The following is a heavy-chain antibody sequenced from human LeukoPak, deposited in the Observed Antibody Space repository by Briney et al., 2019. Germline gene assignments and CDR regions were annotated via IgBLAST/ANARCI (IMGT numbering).Heavy chain of an antibody. CDR3: AREYYYDSSGYYFDY. V-gene: IGHV3-53*01. D-gene: IGHD3-22*01. Sequence: TGGSLRLSCAASGFTFSSYAMSWVRQAPGKGLEWVSVIYSGGSTYYADSVKGRFTISRDNSKNTLYLQMNSLRAEDTAVYYCAREYYYDSSGYYFDYWGQGTLVTVSS. CDR2: IYSGGST. J-gene: IGHJ4*02. CDR1: GFTFSSYA.